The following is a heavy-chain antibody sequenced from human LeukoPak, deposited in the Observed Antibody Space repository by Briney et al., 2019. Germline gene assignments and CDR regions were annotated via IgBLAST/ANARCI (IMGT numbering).Heavy chain of an antibody. CDR1: GGSISSYY. V-gene: IGHV4-59*01. D-gene: IGHD3-10*01. CDR3: ARARGYYGSGSYIVSEYYFDY. CDR2: IYYSGST. Sequence: PSETLSLTCTVSGGSISSYYWSWIRQPPGKGLEWIGYIYYSGSTNYNPSLKSRVTISVDTSKNQFPLKLSSVTAADTAVYYCARARGYYGSGSYIVSEYYFDYWGQGTLVTVSS. J-gene: IGHJ4*02.